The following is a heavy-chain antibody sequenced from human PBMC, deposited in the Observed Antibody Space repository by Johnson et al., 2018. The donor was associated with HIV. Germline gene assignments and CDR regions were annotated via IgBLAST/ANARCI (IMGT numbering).Heavy chain of an antibody. CDR3: ARDAPNFFDSSGVRDDAFDI. V-gene: IGHV3-72*01. Sequence: VQLVDSGGGLVQPGGSLRLSCAASGFTFSNHYMDWVRQAPGKGLEWVGRIRNKANSYTTEYAASVRGRFTISRDDSKNSLYLQVNSLRAEDTAVYFCARDAPNFFDSSGVRDDAFDIWGPGTMVTVSS. D-gene: IGHD3-22*01. CDR1: GFTFSNHY. J-gene: IGHJ3*02. CDR2: IRNKANSYTT.